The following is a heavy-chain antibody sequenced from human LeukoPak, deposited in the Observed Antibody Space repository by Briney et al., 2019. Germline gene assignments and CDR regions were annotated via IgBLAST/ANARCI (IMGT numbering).Heavy chain of an antibody. V-gene: IGHV4-39*01. Sequence: NPSETLSLTCTVSGGSISSSSYYWGWIRQPPGKGLEWIGSIYYSGSTYYNPSLKSRVTISVDTSKNQYSLKLSSVTAADTAVYYCARRGYSYGRTPFDYWGQGTLVTVSS. J-gene: IGHJ4*02. CDR3: ARRGYSYGRTPFDY. CDR2: IYYSGST. CDR1: GGSISSSSYY. D-gene: IGHD5-18*01.